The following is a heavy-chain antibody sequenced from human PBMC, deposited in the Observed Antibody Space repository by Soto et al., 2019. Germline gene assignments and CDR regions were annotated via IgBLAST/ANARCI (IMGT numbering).Heavy chain of an antibody. CDR2: IRYTGST. CDR3: ARAQQQLAEDY. D-gene: IGHD6-13*01. Sequence: QVQLQESGPGLVKPSQTLSLTCTVSGGSLSSGGYYWSWIRQHPGKGLEWIGYIRYTGSTYYNPSLKSRVSISADTSKNQFSLSLSAVTAADTAVYYCARAQQQLAEDYWGQGTLVTVSS. J-gene: IGHJ4*02. V-gene: IGHV4-31*03. CDR1: GGSLSSGGYY.